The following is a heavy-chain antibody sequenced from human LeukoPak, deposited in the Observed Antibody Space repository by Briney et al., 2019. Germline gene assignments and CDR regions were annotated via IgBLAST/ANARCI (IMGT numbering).Heavy chain of an antibody. CDR2: ISSSNNYI. CDR3: ARGAYGGNYFDY. Sequence: PGGSLRLSCVASGFTFSSYSMDWVRQTPGKGLEWVSSISSSNNYIYYADSVKGRFTISRDNAKNSLYLQMNSLRAEDTAVYYCARGAYGGNYFDYWGQGTLVTVSS. CDR1: GFTFSSYS. J-gene: IGHJ4*02. D-gene: IGHD3-16*01. V-gene: IGHV3-21*01.